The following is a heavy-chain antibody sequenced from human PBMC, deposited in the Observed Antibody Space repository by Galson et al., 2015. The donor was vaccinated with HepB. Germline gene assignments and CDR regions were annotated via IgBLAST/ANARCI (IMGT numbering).Heavy chain of an antibody. Sequence: SLRLSCAASGFTFSGYSMNWVRQTPGRGLEWLSYISTSSRTIYYADSVKGRFTISRDNAKNSLYLQMNSLRAEDTAVYYCARLVESGTYPFDFWGQGTLVTVSS. V-gene: IGHV3-48*01. J-gene: IGHJ5*01. D-gene: IGHD1-26*01. CDR1: GFTFSGYS. CDR3: ARLVESGTYPFDF. CDR2: ISTSSRTI.